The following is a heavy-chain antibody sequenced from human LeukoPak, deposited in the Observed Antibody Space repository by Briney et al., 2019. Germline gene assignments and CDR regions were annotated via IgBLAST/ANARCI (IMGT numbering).Heavy chain of an antibody. CDR1: GFSFSSYW. CDR3: ARGGLNALEAFDI. D-gene: IGHD1-1*01. Sequence: PGGSLRLSCAASGFSFSSYWRHWVRQAPGKGLVWVSRINGDGSSTRYADSVKGRFTISRDKAKNTLYLQMNSLRAEDTAVYYCARGGLNALEAFDIWGQGTLVTVCS. J-gene: IGHJ3*02. V-gene: IGHV3-74*01. CDR2: INGDGSST.